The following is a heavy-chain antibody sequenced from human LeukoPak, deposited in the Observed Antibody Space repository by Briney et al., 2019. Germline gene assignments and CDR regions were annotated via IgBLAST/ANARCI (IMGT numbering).Heavy chain of an antibody. V-gene: IGHV4-34*01. CDR1: GGSFSGYY. CDR2: INHSGST. CDR3: ARHPASGYDFVPNWFDP. D-gene: IGHD5-12*01. Sequence: PSETLSLTCAVYGGSFSGYYWSWIRQPPGKGLEWIGEINHSGSTNYNPSLKSRVTISVDTSKNQFSLKLSSVTAADTAVYYCARHPASGYDFVPNWFDPWGQGTLVTVSS. J-gene: IGHJ5*02.